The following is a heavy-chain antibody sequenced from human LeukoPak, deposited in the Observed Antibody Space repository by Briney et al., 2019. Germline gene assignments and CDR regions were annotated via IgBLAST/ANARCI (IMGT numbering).Heavy chain of an antibody. CDR1: GFSFSTYA. CDR2: ISTTSSYI. Sequence: GGSLRLSCAASGFSFSTYAIGWVRQAPGKGLEWVSCISTTSSYIFYADSVRGRFTISRDNAKNSLYLQMDSLRAEDTAVYYCARGGIITSYAFEIWGQGTMVTVSS. CDR3: ARGGIITSYAFEI. D-gene: IGHD1-26*01. J-gene: IGHJ3*02. V-gene: IGHV3-21*01.